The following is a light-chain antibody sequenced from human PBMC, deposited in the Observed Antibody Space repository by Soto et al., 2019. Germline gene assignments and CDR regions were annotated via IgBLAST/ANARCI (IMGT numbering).Light chain of an antibody. CDR1: NIGTKS. V-gene: IGLV3-21*02. J-gene: IGLJ1*01. CDR2: DDS. CDR3: QVWESSSDTYV. Sequence: SYELTQPPSVSVAPGQTARITCGGNNIGTKSVHWYQQKPGQAPVLVVYDDSGRPSGIPERFSGSNSGNTATLTISRVEAGDETDYYCQVWESSSDTYVFGPGTKVTAL.